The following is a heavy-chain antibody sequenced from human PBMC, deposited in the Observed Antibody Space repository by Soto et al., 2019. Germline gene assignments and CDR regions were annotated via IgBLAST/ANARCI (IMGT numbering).Heavy chain of an antibody. CDR1: GFTFSNYT. Sequence: PGGSLRLSCEGSGFTFSNYTMHWVRQAPGKGLEWVALISYDEIDKYFADAVKGRFTISRDNSKNTLYLQMDSLRAEDTAVYYCAGRSGSSDYWGRGTLVTVSS. CDR3: AGRSGSSDY. V-gene: IGHV3-30*04. J-gene: IGHJ4*02. D-gene: IGHD3-10*01. CDR2: ISYDEIDK.